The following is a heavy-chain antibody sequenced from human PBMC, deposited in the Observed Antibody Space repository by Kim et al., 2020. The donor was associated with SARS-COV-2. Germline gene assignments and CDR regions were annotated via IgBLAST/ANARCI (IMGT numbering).Heavy chain of an antibody. Sequence: ASVKVSCKASGYTFTSYGISWVRQAPGQGLEWMGWISAYNGNTNYAQKLQGRVTMTTDTSTSTAYMELRSLRSDDTAVYYCARDLSGYYNNWFDPGAREPWSPSPQ. J-gene: IGHJ5*02. CDR2: ISAYNGNT. D-gene: IGHD3-22*01. V-gene: IGHV1-18*01. CDR3: ARDLSGYYNNWFDP. CDR1: GYTFTSYG.